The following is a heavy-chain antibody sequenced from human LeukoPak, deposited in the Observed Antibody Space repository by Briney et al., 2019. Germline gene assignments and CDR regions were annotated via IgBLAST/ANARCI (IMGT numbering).Heavy chain of an antibody. D-gene: IGHD5-18*01. V-gene: IGHV4-61*02. CDR1: GGSVRRGNYY. Sequence: PSETLSLTCTVSGGSVRRGNYYWTWIRQPAGSGLEWIGRIYTSGTTDYNPSLRTRVTISVDASRNQFSLNLSSVTAADTAVYYCAKWDVDTAMAEEDYWGQGTLVTVSS. J-gene: IGHJ4*02. CDR2: IYTSGTT. CDR3: AKWDVDTAMAEEDY.